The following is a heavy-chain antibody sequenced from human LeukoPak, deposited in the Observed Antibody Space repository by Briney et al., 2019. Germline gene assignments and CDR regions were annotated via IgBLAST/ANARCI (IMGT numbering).Heavy chain of an antibody. CDR3: ARFNRWSEYFQH. J-gene: IGHJ1*01. CDR1: GFTFSYYS. D-gene: IGHD1-14*01. V-gene: IGHV3-48*04. Sequence: LTGGSLRLSCAASGFTFSYYSMNWVRQAPGKGLEWVSYISSTSSTIYYADSVKGRFTISRDNAKNSLYLQMNSLRAEDTAVYYCARFNRWSEYFQHWGQGTLVTVSS. CDR2: ISSTSSTI.